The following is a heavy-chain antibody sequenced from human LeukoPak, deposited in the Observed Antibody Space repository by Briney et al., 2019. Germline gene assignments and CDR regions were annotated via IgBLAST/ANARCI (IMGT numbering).Heavy chain of an antibody. D-gene: IGHD2-15*01. CDR1: GFTFSSYW. CDR2: IASDGSST. J-gene: IGHJ4*02. CDR3: SRGQPFGGY. V-gene: IGHV3-74*01. Sequence: PGGSLRLSCAASGFTFSSYWMNWVRQAPGKGLVWVSRIASDGSSTTYADSVKGRFSISRDNAKNTLYLQMNGLRAEDTAVYYCSRGQPFGGYWGQGTLVTVSS.